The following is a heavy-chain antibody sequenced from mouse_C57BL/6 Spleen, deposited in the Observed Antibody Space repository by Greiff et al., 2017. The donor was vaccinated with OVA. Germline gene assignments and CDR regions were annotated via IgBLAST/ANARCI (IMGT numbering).Heavy chain of an antibody. Sequence: DVQLQESGGGLVKPGGSLTLSCAASGFTFSSYAMSWVRQTPEKRLEWVATISDGGSSTSYTDNVKGRFTISRDNAKNHRYLQMSHLKSEDTSMYYCARDYYGSSDEGAMDDWGQGTSVTVSS. J-gene: IGHJ4*01. CDR1: GFTFSSYA. CDR3: ARDYYGSSDEGAMDD. CDR2: ISDGGSST. V-gene: IGHV5-4*01. D-gene: IGHD1-1*01.